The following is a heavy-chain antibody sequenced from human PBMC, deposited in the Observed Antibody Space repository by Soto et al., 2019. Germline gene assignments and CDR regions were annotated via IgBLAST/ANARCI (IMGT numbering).Heavy chain of an antibody. CDR3: ARGPDYGDYHLDY. V-gene: IGHV4-30-4*01. CDR2: IYYSGST. D-gene: IGHD4-17*01. J-gene: IGHJ4*02. Sequence: SETLSLTCPVSGGSIRSGDYYWSWIRQPPGKGLEWIGYIYYSGSTYYNPSLKSRVTISVDTSKNQFSLKLSSVTAADTAVYYCARGPDYGDYHLDYWGQGTLVTVSS. CDR1: GGSIRSGDYY.